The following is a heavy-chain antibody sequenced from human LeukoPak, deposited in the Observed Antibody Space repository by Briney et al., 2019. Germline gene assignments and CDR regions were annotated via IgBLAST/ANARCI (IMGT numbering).Heavy chain of an antibody. Sequence: GRSLRLSCAASGFTFSSYGMHWVRQAPGKGLEWVAVISYDGSNKYYADSVKGRFTISRDNSKNTLYLQMNSLRAEDTAVYYCAKETYYYDSRPFDYWGQGTLVTVSS. CDR3: AKETYYYDSRPFDY. D-gene: IGHD3-22*01. CDR1: GFTFSSYG. J-gene: IGHJ4*02. CDR2: ISYDGSNK. V-gene: IGHV3-30*18.